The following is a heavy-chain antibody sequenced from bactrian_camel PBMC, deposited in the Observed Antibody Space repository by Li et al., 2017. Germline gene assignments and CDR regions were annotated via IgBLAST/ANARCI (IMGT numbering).Heavy chain of an antibody. J-gene: IGHJ4*01. Sequence: HVQLVESGGGSVQTGGSLRLSCAPSGLSVSDFSMAWFRQSPGKEREEVAEMDGDGQKRYAESMRGRFSISKDNTRNTLYLQMNNLTPEDTGKYFCTAGEPRGGSCLLEYSDYWGLGTQVTVS. D-gene: IGHD7*01. CDR1: GLSVSDFS. CDR2: MDGDGQK. CDR3: TAGEPRGGSCLLEYSDY. V-gene: IGHV3S26*01.